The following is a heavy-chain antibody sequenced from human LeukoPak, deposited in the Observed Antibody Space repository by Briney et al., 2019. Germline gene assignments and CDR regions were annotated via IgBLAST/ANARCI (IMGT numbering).Heavy chain of an antibody. CDR1: GFTFSSYG. J-gene: IGHJ4*02. Sequence: QSGGSLRLSCAASGFTFSSYGMHWVRQAPGKGLEWVAFIRYDGSNKYYADSVKGRFTISRDNSKNTLYLQMNSLRAEDTAVYYCAKDPQYYYDSSGYYLDYWGQGTLVTVSS. D-gene: IGHD3-22*01. CDR2: IRYDGSNK. CDR3: AKDPQYYYDSSGYYLDY. V-gene: IGHV3-30*02.